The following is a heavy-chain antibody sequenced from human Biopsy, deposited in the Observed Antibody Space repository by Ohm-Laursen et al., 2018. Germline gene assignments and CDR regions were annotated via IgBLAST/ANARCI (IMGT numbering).Heavy chain of an antibody. V-gene: IGHV4-59*01. CDR1: GGSIYNFF. J-gene: IGHJ4*02. Sequence: SETLSLTCLVSGGSIYNFFWSWIRQPPGKGLEWIGYIYYSGSTNYNPSLKSRVTISVDRSKNHFSLELSSVTAADTAVYYCARVGAGAPSIDYFDYWGQGALVTVSS. CDR2: IYYSGST. CDR3: ARVGAGAPSIDYFDY. D-gene: IGHD1-26*01.